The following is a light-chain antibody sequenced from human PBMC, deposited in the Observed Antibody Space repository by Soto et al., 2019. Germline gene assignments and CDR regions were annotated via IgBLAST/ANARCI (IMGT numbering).Light chain of an antibody. Sequence: IQWTQSPSSLSAAIGDRVTITCRASQDIASYLAWYQQKPGNAPKLLIYAASTLHSGVPSRFSGSGSGTDFTLTISSLQPEDFVTYYCQQLNVNLLFGQGTKLEIK. J-gene: IGKJ2*01. CDR2: AAS. V-gene: IGKV1-9*01. CDR3: QQLNVNLL. CDR1: QDIASY.